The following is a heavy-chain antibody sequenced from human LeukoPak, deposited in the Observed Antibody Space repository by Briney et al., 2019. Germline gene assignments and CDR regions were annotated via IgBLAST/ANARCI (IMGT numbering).Heavy chain of an antibody. J-gene: IGHJ5*02. CDR2: IYSGGST. Sequence: PGGSLRLSCAASGFTVSSNYMSWVRQAPGKGLEWVSVIYSGGSTYYADSVKGRFTISRHNSKNTLYLQMNSLRAEDTAVYYCARIAVAGSAVVWFDPWGQGTLVTVSS. CDR3: ARIAVAGSAVVWFDP. V-gene: IGHV3-53*04. CDR1: GFTVSSNY. D-gene: IGHD6-19*01.